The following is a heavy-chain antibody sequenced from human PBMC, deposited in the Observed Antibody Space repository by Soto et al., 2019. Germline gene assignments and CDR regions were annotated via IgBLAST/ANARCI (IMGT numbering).Heavy chain of an antibody. CDR3: AKESSNYYYYGMDV. V-gene: IGHV3-30*18. CDR2: ISYDGSNK. Sequence: QVQLVESGGGVVQPGRSLRLSCAAPGFTFSSYGMHWVRQAPGKGLEWVAVISYDGSNKYYADSVKGRFTISRDNSKNTLYLQMNSLRAEDTAVYYCAKESSNYYYYGMDVWGQGTTVTVSS. J-gene: IGHJ6*02. CDR1: GFTFSSYG. D-gene: IGHD4-4*01.